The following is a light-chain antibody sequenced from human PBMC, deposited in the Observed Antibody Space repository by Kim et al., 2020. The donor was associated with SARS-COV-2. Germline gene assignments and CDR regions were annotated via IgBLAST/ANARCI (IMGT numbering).Light chain of an antibody. Sequence: SSELTQDPAVSVALGQTVRITCPGDSLRRFYASWYQLKPGQAPVFVLYGKNNRPSGIPDRFSGSSSGNTASMTITGAQAEDEADYYCNSRDSRGNSYVFGAGTKVTVL. CDR2: GKN. V-gene: IGLV3-19*01. CDR1: SLRRFY. J-gene: IGLJ1*01. CDR3: NSRDSRGNSYV.